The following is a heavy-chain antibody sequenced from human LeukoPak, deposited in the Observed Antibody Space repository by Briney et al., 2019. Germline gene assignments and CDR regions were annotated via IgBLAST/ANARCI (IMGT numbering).Heavy chain of an antibody. V-gene: IGHV4-39*07. Sequence: PSETLSLTCTVSGGSISSSSYCWGWIRQPPGKGLEWIGSIYSSGSTYYNPSLKSRVTISVDTSKNQFSLKLSSVTAADTAVYYCAKSTTRRPYWYFDLWGRGTLVTVSS. D-gene: IGHD4-11*01. CDR1: GGSISSSSYC. CDR3: AKSTTRRPYWYFDL. CDR2: IYSSGST. J-gene: IGHJ2*01.